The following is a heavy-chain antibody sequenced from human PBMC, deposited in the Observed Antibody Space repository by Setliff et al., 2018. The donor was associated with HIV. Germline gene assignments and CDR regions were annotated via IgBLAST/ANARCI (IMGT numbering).Heavy chain of an antibody. D-gene: IGHD3-10*01. V-gene: IGHV4-38-2*02. CDR1: GYSSSSGYY. CDR3: ARDSTMVRGIITRYYYYAMDV. Sequence: SETLSLTCTVSGYSSSSGYYWGWIRQPPGKGLEWMGSIFYTGSTYYNPSLKSRVTISVDTSKNQFSLILNSVTAADTAVYYCARDSTMVRGIITRYYYYAMDVWGQGTTVTVSS. CDR2: IFYTGST. J-gene: IGHJ6*02.